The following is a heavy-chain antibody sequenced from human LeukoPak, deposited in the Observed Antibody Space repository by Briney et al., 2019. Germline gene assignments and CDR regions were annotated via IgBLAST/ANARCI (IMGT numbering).Heavy chain of an antibody. CDR1: GYTFTSYD. CDR3: AIQVRGVISPYFDY. CDR2: MNPNSGNT. J-gene: IGHJ4*02. D-gene: IGHD3-10*01. V-gene: IGHV1-8*01. Sequence: GASVKVSCKASGYTFTSYDINWVRQATGQGLEWMGWMNPNSGNTGYAQKFQGRVTMTRNTSISTAYMELSSLRSEDTAVYYCAIQVRGVISPYFDYWGQGTLVTVSP.